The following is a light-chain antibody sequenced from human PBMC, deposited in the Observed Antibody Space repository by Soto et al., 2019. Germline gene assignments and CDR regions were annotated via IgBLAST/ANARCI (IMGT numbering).Light chain of an antibody. CDR2: DAS. CDR1: ESVSTS. Sequence: EIVLTQSPATLSLSPGERATLSCRASESVSTSLIWYQQRPGQPPRLLIYDASNRATGIPARFSGSVSGTDFTRTISSLEAEDFAVYYCQHRKNWPITFGQGTRLEIK. CDR3: QHRKNWPIT. V-gene: IGKV3-11*01. J-gene: IGKJ5*01.